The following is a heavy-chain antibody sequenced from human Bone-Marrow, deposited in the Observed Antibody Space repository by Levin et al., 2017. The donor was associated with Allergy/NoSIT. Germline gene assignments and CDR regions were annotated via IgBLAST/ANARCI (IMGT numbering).Heavy chain of an antibody. CDR1: GGSFSGYY. V-gene: IGHV4-34*01. J-gene: IGHJ4*02. CDR3: LLRYFDSGGLLFDY. D-gene: IGHD3-9*01. Sequence: PSETLSLTCAVYGGSFSGYYWSWIRQPPGKGLEWIGEINHSGSTNYNPSLKSRVTISVDTSKNQFSLKLSSVTAADTAVYYCLLRYFDSGGLLFDYWGQGTLVTVSS. CDR2: INHSGST.